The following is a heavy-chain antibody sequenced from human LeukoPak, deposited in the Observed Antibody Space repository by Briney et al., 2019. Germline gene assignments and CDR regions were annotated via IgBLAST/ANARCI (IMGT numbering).Heavy chain of an antibody. D-gene: IGHD6-19*01. V-gene: IGHV4-30-4*01. Sequence: PSQTLSLTCTVSGGSISSGDYYWSWIRQPPGKGLEWIGYIYYSGSTYYNPSLKSRVTISVDTSKNQFSLKLSSVTAADTAVYYCARRGDSSGWYVELFYFDYWGQGTLVTVSS. CDR3: ARRGDSSGWYVELFYFDY. CDR2: IYYSGST. CDR1: GGSISSGDYY. J-gene: IGHJ4*02.